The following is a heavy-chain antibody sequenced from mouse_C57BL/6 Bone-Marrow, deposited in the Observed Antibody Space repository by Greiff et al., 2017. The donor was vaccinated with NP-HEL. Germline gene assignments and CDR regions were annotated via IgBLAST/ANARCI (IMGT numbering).Heavy chain of an antibody. CDR3: ARPLYGSSFSYAMDY. Sequence: EVQRVESGGGLVQPGGSLKLSCAASGFTFSDYGMAWVRQAPRKGPEWVAFISNLAYSIYYADTVTGRFTISRENAKNTLYLEMSSLRSEDTAMYYCARPLYGSSFSYAMDYWGQGTSVTVSS. D-gene: IGHD1-1*01. J-gene: IGHJ4*01. CDR2: ISNLAYSI. CDR1: GFTFSDYG. V-gene: IGHV5-15*01.